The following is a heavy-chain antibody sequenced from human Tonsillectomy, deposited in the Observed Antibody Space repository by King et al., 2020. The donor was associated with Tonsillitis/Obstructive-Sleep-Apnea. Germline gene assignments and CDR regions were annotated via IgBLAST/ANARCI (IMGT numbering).Heavy chain of an antibody. D-gene: IGHD4-11*01. J-gene: IGHJ4*02. CDR2: TYYRSKWYN. CDR3: ARDRLWPTRKSSFDY. CDR1: GDSVSSNSAA. V-gene: IGHV6-1*01. Sequence: VQLQQSGPGLVKPSQTLSLTCAISGDSVSSNSAAWNWIRQSPSRGLEWLGRTYYRSKWYNDYAVSIKSRIIINSDTSKNQFSLQLISVTPEDTAVYYCARDRLWPTRKSSFDYWGQGTLVTVSS.